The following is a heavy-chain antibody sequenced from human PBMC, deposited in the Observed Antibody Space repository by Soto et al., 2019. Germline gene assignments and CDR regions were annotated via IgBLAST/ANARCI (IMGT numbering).Heavy chain of an antibody. Sequence: QVQLVESGGGVVQPGRSLRLSCAASGFTFSNYGMHWVRQAPGKGLEWVAIIWHDGNNKYYADSVRGRFIISRDNSKNRLYLQMNRLRAEDTAVYYWASDLVGASDSYGLDVWGQGTPVTVSS. V-gene: IGHV3-33*01. J-gene: IGHJ6*02. CDR1: GFTFSNYG. CDR3: ASDLVGASDSYGLDV. CDR2: IWHDGNNK. D-gene: IGHD1-26*01.